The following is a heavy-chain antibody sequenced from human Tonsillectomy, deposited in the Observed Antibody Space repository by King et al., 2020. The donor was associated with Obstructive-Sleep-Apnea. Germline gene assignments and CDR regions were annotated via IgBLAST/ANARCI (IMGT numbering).Heavy chain of an antibody. CDR3: ARGEYCSSTSCYWEYDFDY. J-gene: IGHJ4*02. V-gene: IGHV3-30*04. CDR1: GFTFSSYA. CDR2: ISKDGSNK. Sequence: VQLVESGGGVVQPGRSLRLSCAASGFTFSSYAMYWVRQAPGKGLEWGAVISKDGSNKYYADSVKGRFTISRDNSKNTLDVQMNSLRAADTAVYYCARGEYCSSTSCYWEYDFDYWGQGTLVTVSS. D-gene: IGHD2-2*01.